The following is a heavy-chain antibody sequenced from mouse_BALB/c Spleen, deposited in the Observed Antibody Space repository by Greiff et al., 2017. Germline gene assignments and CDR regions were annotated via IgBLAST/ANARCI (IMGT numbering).Heavy chain of an antibody. J-gene: IGHJ1*01. V-gene: IGHV3-8*02. D-gene: IGHD2-2*01. CDR1: GDSITSGY. CDR2: ISHSGGT. CDR3: ARGDGDDVGYFDV. Sequence: EVKLMESGPSLVKPSQTLSLTCSVTGDSITSGYWHWARKFPGNKLEYMGYISHSGGTYYNPYLKSRISITRDTSKTQSYLQLNSVTTEDTATYYCARGDGDDVGYFDVWGAGTTVTVSA.